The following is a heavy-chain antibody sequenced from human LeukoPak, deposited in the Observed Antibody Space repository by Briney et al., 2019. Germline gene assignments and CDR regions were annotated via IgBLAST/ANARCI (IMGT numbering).Heavy chain of an antibody. D-gene: IGHD2-21*02. CDR3: ARAVVTAIPDY. J-gene: IGHJ4*02. CDR1: GFTFSSRDW. V-gene: IGHV3-7*01. Sequence: GGSLRLSCVASGFTFSSRDWMTWVRQAPGKGLEWVANIKQDGSEKNYVDSVKGRFTISRDNAKNSVGLQMNSLRVEDTAVYYCARAVVTAIPDYWGQGTLVTVSS. CDR2: IKQDGSEK.